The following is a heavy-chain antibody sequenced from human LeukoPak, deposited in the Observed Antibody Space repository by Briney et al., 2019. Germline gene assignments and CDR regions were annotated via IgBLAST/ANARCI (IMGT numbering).Heavy chain of an antibody. V-gene: IGHV3-74*01. CDR1: GFTFSSYW. J-gene: IGHJ4*02. CDR2: ISDGGSTT. Sequence: GGSLRLSCAASGFTFSSYWMHWVRQAPGKGLVWVSRISDGGSTTTYADSVKGRFTISRDNAKNTLYLQMNGLRAEDTAVYYCSRSAYYDGSGNYYDYWGQGTLVTVSP. D-gene: IGHD3-22*01. CDR3: SRSAYYDGSGNYYDY.